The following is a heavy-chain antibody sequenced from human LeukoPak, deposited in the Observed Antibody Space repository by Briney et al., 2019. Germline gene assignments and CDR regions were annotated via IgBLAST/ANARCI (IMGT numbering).Heavy chain of an antibody. Sequence: ASVKVPCKASGYTFTGFYIHWVRQAPGQGLEWMGWVNPGNGGTNYAQKFQGRVTMTRDTSINTAYMELSRLRSDDPAVYYCARQGYCDTTACYTAAFDIWGQGTMVTVSS. CDR3: ARQGYCDTTACYTAAFDI. CDR1: GYTFTGFY. V-gene: IGHV1-2*02. D-gene: IGHD2-2*02. J-gene: IGHJ3*02. CDR2: VNPGNGGT.